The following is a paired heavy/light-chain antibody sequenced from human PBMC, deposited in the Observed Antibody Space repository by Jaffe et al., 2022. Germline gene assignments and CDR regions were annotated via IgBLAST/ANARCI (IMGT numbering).Heavy chain of an antibody. J-gene: IGHJ1*01. V-gene: IGHV4-61*02. CDR3: ATDRGYSAYHRYFQH. D-gene: IGHD5-12*01. Sequence: QVQLQESGPGLVKPSQTLSLTCTVSGGSISSGSYYWSWIRQPAGKGLEWIGRIYTSENSNYNPSLKSRVTISIDTSKNQFSLKLNSVTAADTAVYYCATDRGYSAYHRYFQHWGQGTLVTVSS. CDR1: GGSISSGSYY. CDR2: IYTSENS.
Light chain of an antibody. CDR2: GNS. Sequence: QSVLTQPPSVSGAPGQRVTISCTGSSSNIGAGYDVHWYQQLPGTAPKLLIYGNSNRPSGVPDRFSGSKSGTSASLAITGLQAEDEADYYCQSYDSSLSVLYVFGTGTKVTVL. V-gene: IGLV1-40*01. CDR1: SSNIGAGYD. J-gene: IGLJ1*01. CDR3: QSYDSSLSVLYV.